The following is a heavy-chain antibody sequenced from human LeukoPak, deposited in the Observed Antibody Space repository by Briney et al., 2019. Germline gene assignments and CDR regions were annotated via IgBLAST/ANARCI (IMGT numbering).Heavy chain of an antibody. CDR2: ISAYNGNT. CDR1: GYTFTSYG. CDR3: ARGFQTIVVVPAALDWFDP. D-gene: IGHD2-2*01. J-gene: IGHJ5*02. Sequence: ASVKVSCKASGYTFTSYGISWVRQAPGQGLEWMGWISAYNGNTNYAQKLQGRVTMTTDTSTSTAYMELRSLRSDDTAVYYCARGFQTIVVVPAALDWFDPWGQGTLVTLSS. V-gene: IGHV1-18*01.